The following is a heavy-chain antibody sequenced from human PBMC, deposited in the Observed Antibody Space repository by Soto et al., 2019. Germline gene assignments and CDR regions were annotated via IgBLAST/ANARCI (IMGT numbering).Heavy chain of an antibody. Sequence: QVQLQQWGAGLLKPSETLSLTCAVSGGSFSAYYWTWIRQPPGRGLEWIGEIDHSGSTNYNPSLEGRVTMSIDTAKNRFSLNVTSVIAADTAVYYCVRGLRYSGMDVWGQGTTVTVS. J-gene: IGHJ6*02. CDR2: IDHSGST. CDR1: GGSFSAYY. CDR3: VRGLRYSGMDV. V-gene: IGHV4-34*01. D-gene: IGHD2-15*01.